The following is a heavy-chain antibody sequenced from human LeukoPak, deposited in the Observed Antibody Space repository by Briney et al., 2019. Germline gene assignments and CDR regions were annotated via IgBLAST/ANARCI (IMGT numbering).Heavy chain of an antibody. J-gene: IGHJ5*02. Sequence: GGSLRLSCAASGFSFSTYWMNWVRQAPGKGPVWVSRINNDGSGTTYADSVKGRFTISRDDAKNTLYLQMNSLRAEDTAVYYCVRGGESTWSWGQGTLVTVSS. D-gene: IGHD2-15*01. CDR3: VRGGESTWS. CDR1: GFSFSTYW. V-gene: IGHV3-74*01. CDR2: INNDGSGT.